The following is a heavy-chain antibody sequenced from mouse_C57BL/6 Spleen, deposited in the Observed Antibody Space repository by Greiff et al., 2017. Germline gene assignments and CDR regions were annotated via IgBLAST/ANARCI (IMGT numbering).Heavy chain of an antibody. Sequence: EVQLMESGPGLVKPSQSLSLTCSVTGYSITSGYYWNWIRQFPGNKLEWMGNISYDGSNNYNPSLKNRISITRDTSKNQFFLKLNSVTTEDTATYYCARDYYGSEDWFAYWGQGTLVTVSA. J-gene: IGHJ3*01. D-gene: IGHD1-1*01. CDR3: ARDYYGSEDWFAY. CDR2: ISYDGSN. CDR1: GYSITSGYY. V-gene: IGHV3-6*01.